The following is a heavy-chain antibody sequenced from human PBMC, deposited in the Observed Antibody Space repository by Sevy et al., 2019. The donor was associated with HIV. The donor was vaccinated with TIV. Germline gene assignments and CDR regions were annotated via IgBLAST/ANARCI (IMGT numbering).Heavy chain of an antibody. V-gene: IGHV3-30*02. D-gene: IGHD3-3*01. CDR3: ARDKGFWGDYYRVYYYYGMDV. Sequence: GGSLRLSCAASGFTFSRNGMHWVRQAPGKGLEWVAFMPSDGSNKYYADSVKGRFIISRDNAKNTLFLQMNSLRTEDTAVYSCARDKGFWGDYYRVYYYYGMDVWGQGTTVTVSS. J-gene: IGHJ6*02. CDR2: MPSDGSNK. CDR1: GFTFSRNG.